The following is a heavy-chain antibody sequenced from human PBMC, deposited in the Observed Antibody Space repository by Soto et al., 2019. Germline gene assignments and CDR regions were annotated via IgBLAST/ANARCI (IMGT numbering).Heavy chain of an antibody. V-gene: IGHV3-30*18. CDR3: AKGATSSGWYIPDY. J-gene: IGHJ4*02. CDR1: GFTFSSYG. D-gene: IGHD6-19*01. CDR2: ISYDGSNK. Sequence: PGGSLRLSCAASGFTFSSYGVHWVRQAPGKGLEWVAVISYDGSNKYYADSVKGRFTISRDNSKNTLYLQMNSLRAEDTDVYYCAKGATSSGWYIPDYWGQGPLVTVSS.